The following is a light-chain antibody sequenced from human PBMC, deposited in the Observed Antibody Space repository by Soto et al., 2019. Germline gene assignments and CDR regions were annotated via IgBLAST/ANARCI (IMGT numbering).Light chain of an antibody. CDR2: RNN. J-gene: IGLJ2*01. CDR3: AAWDDSLSGVV. V-gene: IGLV1-47*01. Sequence: QSVLTQPPSASGAPGQRVTISCSGSSSNIGSNYVYWYQQLPGTAPKLLLYRNNQRPSGVPDRFSGSKSGTSVSLAISGLRSEGEADYYCAAWDDSLSGVVFGGGTKVTVL. CDR1: SSNIGSNY.